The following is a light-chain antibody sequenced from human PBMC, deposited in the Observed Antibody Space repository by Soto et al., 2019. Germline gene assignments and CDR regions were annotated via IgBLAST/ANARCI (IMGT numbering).Light chain of an antibody. J-gene: IGLJ1*01. V-gene: IGLV1-44*01. CDR3: ASWDDSLRGYV. CDR1: SSNIGSYT. Sequence: QSVLTQPPSASGAPGQRVTISCSGSSSNIGSYTVNWYQQFPGTAPKLVIYSNNQRPSGVPDRFSGSKSGTSASLVISGLQSEDEADYYCASWDDSLRGYVFGTATKLTVL. CDR2: SNN.